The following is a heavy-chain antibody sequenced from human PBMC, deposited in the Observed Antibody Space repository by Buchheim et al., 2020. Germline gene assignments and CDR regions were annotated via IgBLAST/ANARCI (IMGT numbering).Heavy chain of an antibody. D-gene: IGHD3-9*01. CDR2: MNPNSGNT. V-gene: IGHV1-8*01. J-gene: IGHJ4*02. CDR1: GYTFTSYD. Sequence: QVQLVQSGAEVKKPGASVKVSCKASGYTFTSYDINWVRQATGQGLEWMGWMNPNSGNTGYAQKFQGRVTMTRNTSISTAYMELSSLRSEDTAVYYCARVTRPSNYDILTGYYVGQFDYWGQGTL. CDR3: ARVTRPSNYDILTGYYVGQFDY.